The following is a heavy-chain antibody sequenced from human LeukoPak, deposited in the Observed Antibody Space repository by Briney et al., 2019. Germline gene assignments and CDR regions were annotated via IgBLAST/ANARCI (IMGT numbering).Heavy chain of an antibody. CDR2: IGSSSSYI. CDR1: GGSISSSS. J-gene: IGHJ4*02. CDR3: ARGGGLFDY. Sequence: ETLSLTCTVSGGSISSSSYYWGWIRQPPGKGLEWVSSIGSSSSYIYYADSVKGRFTISRDNAKNSLYLQMNSLRAEDTAVYYCARGGGLFDYWGQGTLVTVSS. V-gene: IGHV3-21*01. D-gene: IGHD3/OR15-3a*01.